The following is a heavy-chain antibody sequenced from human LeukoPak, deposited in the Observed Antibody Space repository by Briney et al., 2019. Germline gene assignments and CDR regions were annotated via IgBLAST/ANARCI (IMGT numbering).Heavy chain of an antibody. D-gene: IGHD6-19*01. J-gene: IGHJ3*02. CDR2: ISWNGGSI. V-gene: IGHV3-9*01. Sequence: GGSLRLSCAASGFTFDDYAMHWVRQAPGKGLEWVSGISWNGGSIGYADSVKGRFTISRDNAKNSLYLQMNSLRAEDTAVYYCARGVGSGWPDAFDIWGQGTMVTVSS. CDR3: ARGVGSGWPDAFDI. CDR1: GFTFDDYA.